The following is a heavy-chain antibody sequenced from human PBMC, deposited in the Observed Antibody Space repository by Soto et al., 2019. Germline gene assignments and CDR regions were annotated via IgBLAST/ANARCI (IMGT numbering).Heavy chain of an antibody. J-gene: IGHJ4*02. Sequence: QVQLVESGGGVVQPGRSLRLSYAASGFTFSSYGMHWVRQAPGKGLEWVAVISYDGSNKYYADSVKGRFTISRDNSKNTLYLQMNSLRAEDTAVYYCAKDTLAYGSGSLGYWGQGTLVTVSS. CDR1: GFTFSSYG. CDR2: ISYDGSNK. CDR3: AKDTLAYGSGSLGY. V-gene: IGHV3-30*18. D-gene: IGHD3-10*01.